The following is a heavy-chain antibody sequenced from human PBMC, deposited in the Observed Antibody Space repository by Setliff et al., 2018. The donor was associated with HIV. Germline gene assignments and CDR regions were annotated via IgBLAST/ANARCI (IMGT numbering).Heavy chain of an antibody. J-gene: IGHJ4*02. Sequence: PGGSLRLSCTAAGFTFSNYYMRWVRQAPGKGLVWVSHINGDGTNTVYADSVKGRFTISRDNAKSTLYLQMDSLRAEDTAVYYCARVDSSGRYGRFDYWGQGTLVTVSS. V-gene: IGHV3-74*01. D-gene: IGHD6-19*01. CDR2: INGDGTNT. CDR3: ARVDSSGRYGRFDY. CDR1: GFTFSNYY.